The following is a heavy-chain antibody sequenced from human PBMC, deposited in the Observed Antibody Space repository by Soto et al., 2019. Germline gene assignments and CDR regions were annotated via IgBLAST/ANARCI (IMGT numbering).Heavy chain of an antibody. J-gene: IGHJ4*02. CDR1: GYTFTSYG. V-gene: IGHV1-18*01. CDR2: ISAYNGNT. Sequence: QVQLVQSGAEVKKPGASVKVSCKASGYTFTSYGISWVRQAPGQGLEWMGWISAYNGNTKYSQKFQGRVTMTTDTATSTAYLEVRSLRSDDTAVYYSARDTAPGLNDYWGQGTLVTVSS. D-gene: IGHD5-18*01. CDR3: ARDTAPGLNDY.